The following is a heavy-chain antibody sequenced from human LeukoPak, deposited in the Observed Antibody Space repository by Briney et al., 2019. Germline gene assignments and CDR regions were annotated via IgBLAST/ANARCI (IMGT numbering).Heavy chain of an antibody. Sequence: SVKVSCKASGGTFSSYAISWVRQAPGQGLEWMGGIIPIFGTANYAQKFQGRVTITADEPTSTAYMDLSSLRPEDTAVYYCAREPGHDFWSGPFDPWGQGTLVTVSS. CDR3: AREPGHDFWSGPFDP. CDR2: IIPIFGTA. J-gene: IGHJ5*02. D-gene: IGHD3-3*01. V-gene: IGHV1-69*13. CDR1: GGTFSSYA.